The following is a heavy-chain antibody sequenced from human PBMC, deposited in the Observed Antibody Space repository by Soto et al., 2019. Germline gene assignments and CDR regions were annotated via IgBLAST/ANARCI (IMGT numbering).Heavy chain of an antibody. CDR3: ARGFSKVSLTMVRGVHRPHDAFDI. CDR2: IIPILGIA. J-gene: IGHJ3*02. V-gene: IGHV1-69*02. Sequence: SVKVSCKASGGTFSSYTISWVRQAPGQGLEWMGRIIPILGIANYAQKFQGRVTITADKSTSTAYMELSSLRSEDTAVYYCARGFSKVSLTMVRGVHRPHDAFDIWGQGTMVTVSS. CDR1: GGTFSSYT. D-gene: IGHD3-10*01.